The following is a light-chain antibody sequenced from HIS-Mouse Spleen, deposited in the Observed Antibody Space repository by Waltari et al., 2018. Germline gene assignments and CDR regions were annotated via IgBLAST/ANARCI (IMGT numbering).Light chain of an antibody. CDR1: SSDVGGYNY. Sequence: QSALTQPASVSGSPGQSITISCTGTSSDVGGYNYVSWYQQHPGKDPKLMIYDVSNRPSGVSNRFSGSKSGNTASLTISALQAEDEAAYYCSSYTSCSTLVFGGWTKPTVL. J-gene: IGLJ3*02. V-gene: IGLV2-14*03. CDR2: DVS. CDR3: SSYTSCSTLV.